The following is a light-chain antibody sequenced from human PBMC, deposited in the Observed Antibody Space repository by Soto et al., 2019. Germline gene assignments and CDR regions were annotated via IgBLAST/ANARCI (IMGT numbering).Light chain of an antibody. CDR2: GAS. V-gene: IGKV3-20*01. Sequence: EIVLTQSPGTLSLSPGERATLSCRASKSINNHYLAWYQQKPGQAPRLLIYGASSRATGIPDRFIGSGSGTDFTLTISRLEPEDFAVYYCQQLGSSHRFTFGPGTKVDI. CDR1: KSINNHY. CDR3: QQLGSSHRFT. J-gene: IGKJ3*01.